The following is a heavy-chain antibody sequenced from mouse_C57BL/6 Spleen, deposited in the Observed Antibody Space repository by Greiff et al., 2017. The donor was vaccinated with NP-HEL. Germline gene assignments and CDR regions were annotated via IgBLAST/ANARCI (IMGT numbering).Heavy chain of an antibody. J-gene: IGHJ2*01. CDR2: IYPGDGDT. CDR3: ARRDYYGSSYYLGFDY. D-gene: IGHD1-1*01. V-gene: IGHV1-80*01. CDR1: GYAFSSYW. Sequence: VQLQQSGAELVKPGASVKISCKASGYAFSSYWMNWVKQRPGKGLEWIGQIYPGDGDTNYNGKFKGKATLTADKSSRTAYMQLSSLTSEDSAVYFCARRDYYGSSYYLGFDYWGQGTTLTVSS.